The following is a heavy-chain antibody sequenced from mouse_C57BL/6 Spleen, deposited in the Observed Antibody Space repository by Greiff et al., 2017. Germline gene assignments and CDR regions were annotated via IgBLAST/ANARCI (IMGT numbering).Heavy chain of an antibody. V-gene: IGHV1-55*01. CDR1: GYTFTSYW. D-gene: IGHD2-5*01. Sequence: QVQLKQPGAELVKPGASVKMSCKASGYTFTSYWITWVKQRPGQGLEWIGDIYPGSGSTNYNEKFKSKATLTVDTSSSTAYMQLSSLTSEDSAVYYCARCHYSNYVRDYAMDYWGQGTSVTVSS. CDR2: IYPGSGST. J-gene: IGHJ4*01. CDR3: ARCHYSNYVRDYAMDY.